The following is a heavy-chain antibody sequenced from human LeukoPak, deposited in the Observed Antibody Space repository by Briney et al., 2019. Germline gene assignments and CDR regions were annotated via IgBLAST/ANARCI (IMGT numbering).Heavy chain of an antibody. J-gene: IGHJ4*02. V-gene: IGHV1-8*03. CDR2: MNPYSGDR. D-gene: IGHD4-17*01. CDR1: GYTLTTYH. CDR3: ARTTSLTASGYDY. Sequence: ASVNVSCRTSGYTLTTYHINWVRQATGQGLEWLGLMNPYSGDRGYAQKFKGRLSITSDTSITTAYMELSSLRSDDTAVYFCARTTSLTASGYDYWGQGTLVTVSS.